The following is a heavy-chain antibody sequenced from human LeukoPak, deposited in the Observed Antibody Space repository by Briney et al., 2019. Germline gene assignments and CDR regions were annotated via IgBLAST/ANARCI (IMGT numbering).Heavy chain of an antibody. CDR1: GGSISSSNHY. D-gene: IGHD2-15*01. V-gene: IGHV4-39*07. CDR2: IYYSGST. Sequence: SSETLSLTCTVSGGSISSSNHYWAWIRQPPGKGLEWIGSIYYSGSTYINPSLKSRVTISADTPKNQFSLKLSSVTAADTAVYYCGRDALVGYFSYYYMDVWGKGTTVTVSS. CDR3: GRDALVGYFSYYYMDV. J-gene: IGHJ6*03.